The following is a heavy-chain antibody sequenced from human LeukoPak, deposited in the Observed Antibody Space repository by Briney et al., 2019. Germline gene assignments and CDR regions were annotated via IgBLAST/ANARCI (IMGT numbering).Heavy chain of an antibody. CDR1: GGSLNGHY. D-gene: IGHD1-26*01. Sequence: SETLSLTCTVSGGSLNGHYWSWIRQPPGKGLEWIGEGSESGGTKFNPSLKSRVTISADTSKNQFSLKLNSVTAADTAVYYCARLSVIVGAALEYYYYYMDVWGQGTTVTVSS. CDR2: GSESGGT. V-gene: IGHV4-34*01. CDR3: ARLSVIVGAALEYYYYYMDV. J-gene: IGHJ6*03.